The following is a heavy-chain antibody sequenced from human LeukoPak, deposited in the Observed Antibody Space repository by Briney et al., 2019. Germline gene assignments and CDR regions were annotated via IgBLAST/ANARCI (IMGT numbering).Heavy chain of an antibody. CDR3: ARAGFGRGFFDP. CDR1: GGSISSYY. V-gene: IGHV4-59*12. CDR2: IYYSGST. J-gene: IGHJ5*02. D-gene: IGHD3/OR15-3a*01. Sequence: PSETLSLTCTVSGGSISSYYWSWIRQPPGKGLEWIGYIYYSGSTNYNPSLKSRVTISVDTSKNQFSLKLSSVTAADTAVYYCARAGFGRGFFDPWGQGTLVTVSS.